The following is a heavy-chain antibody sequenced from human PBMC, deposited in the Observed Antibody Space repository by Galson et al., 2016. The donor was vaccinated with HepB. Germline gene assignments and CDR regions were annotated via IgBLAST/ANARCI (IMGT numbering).Heavy chain of an antibody. Sequence: SLRLSCAASGSTFGRFAMSWVRQAPGKGLEWVASLSGSGDNTYYADSVKGRFTISRDNSKNTQYLQMNSVRAEDTAVYYCAKQALIVSGRHMDVWGQGTTVTVSS. CDR2: LSGSGDNT. J-gene: IGHJ6*02. CDR3: AKQALIVSGRHMDV. D-gene: IGHD3-16*02. CDR1: GSTFGRFA. V-gene: IGHV3-23*01.